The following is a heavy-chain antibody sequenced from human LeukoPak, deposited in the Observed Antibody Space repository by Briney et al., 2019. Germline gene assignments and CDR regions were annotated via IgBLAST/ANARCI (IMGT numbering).Heavy chain of an antibody. V-gene: IGHV1-2*02. CDR3: ARDPDREIAAAGDAFDI. D-gene: IGHD6-13*01. Sequence: ASVKVSCKASGYTFTGYYMHWVRQAPGQGLEWMGWINPNSGGTNYAQKFQGRVTMTSDTSISTAYMELSRLRSDDTAVYYCARDPDREIAAAGDAFDIWGQGTMVTVSS. J-gene: IGHJ3*02. CDR1: GYTFTGYY. CDR2: INPNSGGT.